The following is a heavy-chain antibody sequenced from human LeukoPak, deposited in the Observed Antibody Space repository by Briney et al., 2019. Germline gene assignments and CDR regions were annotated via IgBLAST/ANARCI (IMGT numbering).Heavy chain of an antibody. CDR1: GFTFNNYN. V-gene: IGHV3-21*01. Sequence: GGSLRLSCAASGFTFNNYNMNWVRQAPGKGLEWVSSITSSSSYVNYAASVKGRFTISRDNAKDSLYLQMNSLRAEDTAVYYCAKSDLSYWYFDLWGRGTLVTVSS. CDR3: AKSDLSYWYFDL. CDR2: ITSSSSYV. J-gene: IGHJ2*01.